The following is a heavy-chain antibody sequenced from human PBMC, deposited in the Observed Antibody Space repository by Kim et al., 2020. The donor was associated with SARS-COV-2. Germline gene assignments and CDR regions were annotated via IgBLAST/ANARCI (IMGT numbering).Heavy chain of an antibody. J-gene: IGHJ3*02. D-gene: IGHD3-10*01. V-gene: IGHV3-23*01. CDR3: AKDAGSGSTDDAFDI. Sequence: ADSVKGRFTISRDNSKNTFFLQMNRLRAEDTAVYYCAKDAGSGSTDDAFDIWGQGTMVTVSS.